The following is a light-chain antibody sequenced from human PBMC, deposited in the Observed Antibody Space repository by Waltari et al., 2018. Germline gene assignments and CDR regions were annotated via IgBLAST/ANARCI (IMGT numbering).Light chain of an antibody. J-gene: IGKJ4*01. CDR1: QGISTW. V-gene: IGKV1-12*01. CDR3: QLANSFPQLA. CDR2: GAS. Sequence: DIQMTQSPSSVSASVEDRVTITCRASQGISTWLAWYQQKPGRAPELLIYGASTLQSGVPSRFSGSGSGTDFTLTISSLQPEDFATYYCQLANSFPQLAFGGGTKVEIK.